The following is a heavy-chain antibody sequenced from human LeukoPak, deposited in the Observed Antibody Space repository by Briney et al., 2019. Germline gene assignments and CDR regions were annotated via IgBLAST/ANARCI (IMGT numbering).Heavy chain of an antibody. V-gene: IGHV1-46*01. CDR3: ARTIAAAGQYNWFDP. D-gene: IGHD6-13*01. CDR2: INPSGGST. J-gene: IGHJ5*02. CDR1: GYTFTSYY. Sequence: ASVKVSFKASGYTFTSYYMHWVRQAPGQGLEWMEIINPSGGSTSYAQKFQGRVTMTRDTSTSTVYMGLSSLRSEDTAVYYCARTIAAAGQYNWFDPWGQGTLVTVSS.